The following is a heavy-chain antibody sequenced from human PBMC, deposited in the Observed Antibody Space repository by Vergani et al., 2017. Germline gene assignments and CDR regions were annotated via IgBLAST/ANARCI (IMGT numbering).Heavy chain of an antibody. J-gene: IGHJ3*02. Sequence: QVQLQESGPGLVKPSQTLSLTCTVSGGSISRGGYYWSWIRQHPGKGLEWIGYIYYRGSTYYNPSLKSRVTISVDTSKNQFSLKLSSVTAADTAVYYCARDPVVVTAPDAFDIWGQGTMVTVSS. V-gene: IGHV4-31*03. D-gene: IGHD2-21*02. CDR3: ARDPVVVTAPDAFDI. CDR2: IYYRGST. CDR1: GGSISRGGYY.